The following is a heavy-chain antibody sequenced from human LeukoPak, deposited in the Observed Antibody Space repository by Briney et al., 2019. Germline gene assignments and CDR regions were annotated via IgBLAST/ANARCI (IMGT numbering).Heavy chain of an antibody. CDR1: GDSISSNNW. CDR2: IYHSGST. CDR3: ARDKRYSSSWNWFDP. Sequence: SETLSLTCAVSGDSISSNNWWSWVRQPPGKGLEWIGEIYHSGSTNYNPSLKSRVTISVDKSKNQFSLKLSSVTAADTAVYYCARDKRYSSSWNWFDPWGQGTLVTVSS. D-gene: IGHD6-13*01. V-gene: IGHV4-4*02. J-gene: IGHJ5*02.